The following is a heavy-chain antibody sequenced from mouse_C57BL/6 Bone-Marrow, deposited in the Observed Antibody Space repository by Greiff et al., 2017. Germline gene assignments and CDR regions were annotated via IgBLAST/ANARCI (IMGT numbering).Heavy chain of an antibody. CDR2: INPSSGYT. V-gene: IGHV1-7*01. CDR3: ARNSYYSNYLFAY. CDR1: GYTFTSYW. J-gene: IGHJ3*01. D-gene: IGHD2-5*01. Sequence: QVQLKESGAELAKPRASVKLSCKASGYTFTSYWMHWVKQRPGQGLEWIGYINPSSGYTKYNQKFKDKATLTADKSSSTAYMQLSSLTYEDSAVYYCARNSYYSNYLFAYWGQGTLVTVSA.